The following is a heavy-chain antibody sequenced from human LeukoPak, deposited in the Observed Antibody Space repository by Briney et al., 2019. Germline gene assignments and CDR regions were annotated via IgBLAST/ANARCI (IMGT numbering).Heavy chain of an antibody. Sequence: GESLKISCKGSGYSFTSYWIGWVRQMPGKGLEWLGIIYPGDSDTRYSPSFQGQVTVSVDNSINTAYLQWSSLKASDTAIYYCTRRVGANDAFDFWGQGTMVNVFS. CDR1: GYSFTSYW. CDR2: IYPGDSDT. V-gene: IGHV5-51*01. CDR3: TRRVGANDAFDF. J-gene: IGHJ3*01. D-gene: IGHD1-26*01.